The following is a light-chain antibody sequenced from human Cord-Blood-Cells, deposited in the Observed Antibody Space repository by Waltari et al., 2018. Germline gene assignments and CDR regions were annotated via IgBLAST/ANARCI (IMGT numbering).Light chain of an antibody. CDR2: AAS. CDR3: QKCNSAPPQGVT. V-gene: IGKV1-27*01. J-gene: IGKJ2*01. Sequence: DIQMTQSPSSLSASVGDRVTITCRASQGISNYLAWYQQKPGKVPKLLIYAASTLQSGVPSRFSGSGSGTDFTLTISSLQPEDVATYYCQKCNSAPPQGVTFGQGTKLEIK. CDR1: QGISNY.